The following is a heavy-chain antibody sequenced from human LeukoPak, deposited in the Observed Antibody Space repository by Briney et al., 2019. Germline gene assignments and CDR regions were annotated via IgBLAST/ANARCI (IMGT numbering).Heavy chain of an antibody. V-gene: IGHV3-23*01. Sequence: GGSLRLSCAASGFTFSSYAMSWVRQAPGKGLEWVSAISGSGGSTYYADSVKGRFTISRDNSKNTLYLQMNSLRAEDTAVYYCVYYYDSSGYYSDYWGQGTLVTVSS. J-gene: IGHJ4*02. CDR3: VYYYDSSGYYSDY. D-gene: IGHD3-22*01. CDR1: GFTFSSYA. CDR2: ISGSGGST.